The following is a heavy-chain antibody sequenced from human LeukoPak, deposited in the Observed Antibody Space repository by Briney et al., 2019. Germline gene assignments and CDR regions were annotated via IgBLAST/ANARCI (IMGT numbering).Heavy chain of an antibody. CDR2: IKQDGSEK. V-gene: IGHV3-7*03. J-gene: IGHJ4*02. CDR3: AGDSYFDY. Sequence: AXGFTFRSYWMSWVRQAPGKGLEWVANIKQDGSEKYYVDSVKGRFTISRDNAKNSLYLQMNSLRAGDTAVYYCAGDSYFDYWGQGTLVTVSS. CDR1: GFTFRSYW.